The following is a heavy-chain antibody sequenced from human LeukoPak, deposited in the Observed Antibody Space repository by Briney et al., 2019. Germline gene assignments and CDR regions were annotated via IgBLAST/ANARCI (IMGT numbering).Heavy chain of an antibody. J-gene: IGHJ4*01. CDR3: AREGVVVPAANDY. CDR2: INPNSGGT. V-gene: IGHV1-2*02. CDR1: GYTFTGYY. Sequence: ASVKVSCKASGYTFTGYYMHWVRQAPGQGLEWMGWINPNSGGTNYAQKFQGRVTMTRDTSISTAYMELSRLRSDDTAVYYCAREGVVVPAANDYWGQEPWSPSPQ. D-gene: IGHD2-2*01.